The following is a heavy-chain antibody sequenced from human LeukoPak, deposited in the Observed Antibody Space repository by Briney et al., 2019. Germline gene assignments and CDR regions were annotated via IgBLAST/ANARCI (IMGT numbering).Heavy chain of an antibody. V-gene: IGHV3-23*01. CDR1: GFTFSSYA. J-gene: IGHJ4*02. Sequence: GGSLRLSCAASGFTFSSYAMSWVRQAPGKGLEWVSAISGSGSSTHYTDSVKGRFTISRDNSKNTLYLQMNSLRAEDTAVYYCVREVPRFDYWGQGTLVTVSS. CDR3: VREVPRFDY. D-gene: IGHD1-26*01. CDR2: ISGSGSST.